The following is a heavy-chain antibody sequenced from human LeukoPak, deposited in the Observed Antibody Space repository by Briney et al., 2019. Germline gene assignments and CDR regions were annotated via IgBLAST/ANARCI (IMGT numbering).Heavy chain of an antibody. V-gene: IGHV4-31*03. CDR2: IYYSGST. D-gene: IGHD2-15*01. J-gene: IGHJ5*02. Sequence: SETLSLTCTVSGGSISNGDHYWSWIRQHPGKGLEWIGHIYYSGSTYYNPSLKSRGIISVETSKNQFSLKLSSVTAADTAVYYCARASQDYCSGGSCYWFDPWGQGTLVTVSS. CDR1: GGSISNGDHY. CDR3: ARASQDYCSGGSCYWFDP.